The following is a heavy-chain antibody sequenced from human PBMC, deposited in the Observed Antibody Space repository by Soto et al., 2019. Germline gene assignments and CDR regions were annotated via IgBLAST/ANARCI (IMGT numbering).Heavy chain of an antibody. CDR3: ARKSYDPYYGMDV. CDR2: SNPNSGGT. D-gene: IGHD3-10*01. V-gene: IGHV1-2*04. Sequence: ASVKVSCKASGYTFTGYYMHWVRQAPGRGLEWMGWSNPNSGGTNYAQKFQGWVTMTRDTSISTAYMELSRLRSDDTAVYYCARKSYDPYYGMDVWGQGTTVTVSS. CDR1: GYTFTGYY. J-gene: IGHJ6*02.